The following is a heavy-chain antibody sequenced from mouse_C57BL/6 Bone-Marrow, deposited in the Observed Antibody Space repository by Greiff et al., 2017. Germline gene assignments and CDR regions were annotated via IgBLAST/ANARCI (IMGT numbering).Heavy chain of an antibody. Sequence: QVQLQQSGAELVRPGASVKLSCKASGYTFTDYYINWVKQRPGQGLEWIARIYPGSGNTYYNEKFKGKATLTAEKPSSTAYMQLSSLTSEDSAVYFCARSPGYWYFDVWGTGTTVTVSS. CDR2: IYPGSGNT. CDR1: GYTFTDYY. J-gene: IGHJ1*03. V-gene: IGHV1-76*01. CDR3: ARSPGYWYFDV.